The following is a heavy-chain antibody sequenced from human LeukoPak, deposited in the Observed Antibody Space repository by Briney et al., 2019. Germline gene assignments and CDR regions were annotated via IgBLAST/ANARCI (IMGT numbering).Heavy chain of an antibody. CDR1: GFTFSSYA. CDR3: AKDRRFGSSGWVFDY. CDR2: ISGSGGST. Sequence: PGGSLRLSCAASGFTFSSYAMSWVRQAPGKGLEWVSAISGSGGSTYYADSVKGRFTISRDNSKNTLYLQMNSLRAEDTAVYYCAKDRRFGSSGWVFDYWGQGTLVTVSS. D-gene: IGHD6-19*01. V-gene: IGHV3-23*01. J-gene: IGHJ4*02.